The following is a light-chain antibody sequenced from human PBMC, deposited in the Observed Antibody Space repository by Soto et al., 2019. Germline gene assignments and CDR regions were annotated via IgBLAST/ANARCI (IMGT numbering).Light chain of an antibody. CDR1: SSDVGGYNH. Sequence: QSVLTQPASVSGSPGQSITISCTGSSSDVGGYNHVSWYQQHPGKAPKLMIYEVSNRPSGVSNRFSGSKSGNTASLTISGLQAEDEADYYRSSYTTSTTRIIFGGGTKLTVL. CDR3: SSYTTSTTRII. J-gene: IGLJ2*01. V-gene: IGLV2-14*01. CDR2: EVS.